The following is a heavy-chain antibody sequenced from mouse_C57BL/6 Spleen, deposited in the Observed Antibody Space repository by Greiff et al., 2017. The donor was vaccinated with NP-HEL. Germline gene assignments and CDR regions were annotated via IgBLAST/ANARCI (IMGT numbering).Heavy chain of an antibody. J-gene: IGHJ2*01. CDR3: ARSSTGGNYFDY. D-gene: IGHD1-1*01. Sequence: VQLQQPGAELVMPGASVKLSCKASGYTFTSYWMHWVKQRPGQGLEWIGEIDPSDSYTNYNQKFKGKSTLTVDKSSSTAYMQLSSLTSEDSAVYYCARSSTGGNYFDYWGQGTTLTVSS. V-gene: IGHV1-69*01. CDR2: IDPSDSYT. CDR1: GYTFTSYW.